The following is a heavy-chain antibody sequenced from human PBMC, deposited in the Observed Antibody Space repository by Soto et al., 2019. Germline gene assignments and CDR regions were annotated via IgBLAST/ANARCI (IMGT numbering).Heavy chain of an antibody. J-gene: IGHJ4*02. CDR3: TRSGWVY. CDR1: GFTFTTYA. V-gene: IGHV3-23*01. CDR2: VGDSDDST. Sequence: EVQLLESGGALVQPGGSLRLSCAAAGFTFTTYAMSWIRQAPGKGLEWVSTVGDSDDSTYYADSVKGRFTISRDNSKNTVYLQMNSLRDEDTAVYYCTRSGWVYWGQGTLVTVSS. D-gene: IGHD6-19*01.